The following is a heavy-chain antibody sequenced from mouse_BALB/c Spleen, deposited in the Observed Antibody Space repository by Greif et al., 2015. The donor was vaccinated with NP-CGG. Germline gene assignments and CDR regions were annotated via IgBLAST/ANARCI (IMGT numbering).Heavy chain of an antibody. CDR3: ARGGYYDYDGMDY. Sequence: EVKLVESGGGLVQPGGSRKLSCAASGFTFSSVGMHWVRQAPEKGLEWVAYISSGSSTIYYADTVKGRFTISRDNPKNTLFLQMTSRRSEDTAMYYCARGGYYDYDGMDYWGQGTSGTVSS. D-gene: IGHD2-4*01. J-gene: IGHJ4*01. CDR2: ISSGSSTI. CDR1: GFTFSSVG. V-gene: IGHV5-17*02.